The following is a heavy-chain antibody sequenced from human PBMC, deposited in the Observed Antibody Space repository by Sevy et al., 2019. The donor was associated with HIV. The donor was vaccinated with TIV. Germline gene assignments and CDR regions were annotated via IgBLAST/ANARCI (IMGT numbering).Heavy chain of an antibody. Sequence: SETLSLTCTVSGGSISSYYWSWIRQPPGKGLEWIGYIYYSGSTNYNPSLKSRVTISVDTSKNQFSLKLSSVTAADTAVYYCARHGRYYYDSSGSSANWFDPWGQGTLVTVSS. CDR1: GGSISSYY. J-gene: IGHJ5*02. CDR2: IYYSGST. D-gene: IGHD3-22*01. CDR3: ARHGRYYYDSSGSSANWFDP. V-gene: IGHV4-59*01.